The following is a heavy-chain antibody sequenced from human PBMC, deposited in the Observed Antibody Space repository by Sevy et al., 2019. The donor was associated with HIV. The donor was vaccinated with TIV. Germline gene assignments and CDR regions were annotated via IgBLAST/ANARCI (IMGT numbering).Heavy chain of an antibody. D-gene: IGHD4-17*01. Sequence: GESLKISCAASGFTVSSDYMSWVRQAPGKGLEWVSTVYSSGFTNYADSVKGRFTISRDNSKNTLYLQMSSLRADDTAVYYCARWTTSAYYFDYWGQGTQVTVSS. CDR1: GFTVSSDY. J-gene: IGHJ4*02. CDR2: VYSSGFT. CDR3: ARWTTSAYYFDY. V-gene: IGHV3-53*01.